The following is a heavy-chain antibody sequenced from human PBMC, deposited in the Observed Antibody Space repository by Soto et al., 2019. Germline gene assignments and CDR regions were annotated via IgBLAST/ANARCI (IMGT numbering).Heavy chain of an antibody. Sequence: PGGSLRLSCAASGFTFNTYWMHWVRQAPGKGLVWVSRINSDGTKTTYADSVKGQFTISRDNAKNTVYLQMNSLRAEDTAVYYCTTVATNPYNWLDPWGQGTLVTVSS. CDR3: TTVATNPYNWLDP. CDR1: GFTFNTYW. CDR2: INSDGTKT. J-gene: IGHJ5*02. V-gene: IGHV3-74*01. D-gene: IGHD5-12*01.